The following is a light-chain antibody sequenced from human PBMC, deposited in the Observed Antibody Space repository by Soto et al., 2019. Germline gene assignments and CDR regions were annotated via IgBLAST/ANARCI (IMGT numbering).Light chain of an antibody. CDR3: SSSISSNTFA. CDR2: GVI. Sequence: QSVLTQPASVSGAPGQSITISCTATNSDVNYVSWHQQHPGKAPKLMIYGVINRSSGVSTRFSGSKSGNTASLTISGLQAEDEADYYCSSSISSNTFAFGTGTKVTVL. CDR1: NSDVNY. J-gene: IGLJ1*01. V-gene: IGLV2-14*01.